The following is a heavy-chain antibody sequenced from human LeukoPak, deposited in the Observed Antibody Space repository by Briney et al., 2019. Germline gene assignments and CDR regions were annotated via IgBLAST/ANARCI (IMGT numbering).Heavy chain of an antibody. CDR3: AKDRGQGDYLLGFDY. J-gene: IGHJ4*02. D-gene: IGHD4-17*01. V-gene: IGHV3-23*01. CDR2: ISGSGGST. Sequence: PGGSLRLSCAASGFTFSSYAMSWVRQAPRKGLEWVSAISGSGGSTYYADSVKGRFTISRDNSKNTLYLQMNSLRAEDTAVYYCAKDRGQGDYLLGFDYWGQGTLVTVSS. CDR1: GFTFSSYA.